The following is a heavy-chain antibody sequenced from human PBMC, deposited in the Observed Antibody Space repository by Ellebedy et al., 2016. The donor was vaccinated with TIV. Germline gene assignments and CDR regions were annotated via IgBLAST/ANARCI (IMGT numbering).Heavy chain of an antibody. CDR1: GFTFNNYA. V-gene: IGHV3-7*01. CDR2: INQDGRTT. Sequence: PSETLSLTCAASGFTFNNYAMTWVRQAPGQGLEWVANINQDGRTTNYVDSVKGRFTISRDNAKNSLYLQMNSLRADDTAVYYCVRAVPNWFDSWGQGTLVTVSS. CDR3: VRAVPNWFDS. J-gene: IGHJ5*01.